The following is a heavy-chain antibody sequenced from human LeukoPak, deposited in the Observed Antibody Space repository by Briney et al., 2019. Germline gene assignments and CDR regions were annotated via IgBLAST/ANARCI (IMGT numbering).Heavy chain of an antibody. V-gene: IGHV3-23*01. J-gene: IGHJ3*02. D-gene: IGHD3-10*02. CDR2: ISGSGGST. CDR1: GFTFSTYA. CDR3: AKDPIGTMIGAI. Sequence: GGSLRLSCAASGFTFSTYAMSWVRQAPGKGLEWVSAISGSGGSTYYADSVKGRFTISRDNSKNTLYLQMNSLRAEDTAVYYCAKDPIGTMIGAIWGQGTMVTVSS.